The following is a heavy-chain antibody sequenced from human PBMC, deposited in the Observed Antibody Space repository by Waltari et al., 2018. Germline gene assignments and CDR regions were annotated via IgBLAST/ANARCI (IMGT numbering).Heavy chain of an antibody. J-gene: IGHJ4*02. CDR2: IYHSGST. CDR1: GYPISSGYY. CDR3: AGTNWGSTVN. Sequence: QVQLQDSGPGLLKPSEPLSLTCAVSGYPISSGYYRGWTRQPPGKGLEWIGSIYHSGSTYYNPSLKSRVTISVDTSKNQFSLKLSSVTAADTAVYYCAGTNWGSTVNWGQGTLVTVSS. D-gene: IGHD7-27*01. V-gene: IGHV4-38-2*01.